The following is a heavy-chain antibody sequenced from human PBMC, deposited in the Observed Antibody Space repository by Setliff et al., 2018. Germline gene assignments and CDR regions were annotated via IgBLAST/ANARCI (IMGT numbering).Heavy chain of an antibody. D-gene: IGHD5-12*01. V-gene: IGHV5-51*01. CDR1: GYSFTDYW. Sequence: GESLKISCKGSGYSFTDYWIGWVRQMPGEGLEWMGIIHPSNSDTVYSPSFQGQVTISADRSITTAYLQWSGLKASDTAIYYRARNRVALYDAFDIWGQGTMVTVSS. CDR2: IHPSNSDT. CDR3: ARNRVALYDAFDI. J-gene: IGHJ3*02.